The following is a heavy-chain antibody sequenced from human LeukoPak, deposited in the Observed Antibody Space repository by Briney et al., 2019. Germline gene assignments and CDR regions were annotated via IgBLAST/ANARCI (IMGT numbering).Heavy chain of an antibody. V-gene: IGHV5-51*01. CDR2: IYPGDSDT. CDR3: ARLGPYGSGSYKVFDY. D-gene: IGHD3-10*01. Sequence: GESLKISCKGSGYSFANYWIGWVRQLPGKGLEWMGIIYPGDSDTRYSPSFQGQVTISADKSISTAYLQWSSLKASDTAMYYCARLGPYGSGSYKVFDYWGQGTLVTVSS. CDR1: GYSFANYW. J-gene: IGHJ4*02.